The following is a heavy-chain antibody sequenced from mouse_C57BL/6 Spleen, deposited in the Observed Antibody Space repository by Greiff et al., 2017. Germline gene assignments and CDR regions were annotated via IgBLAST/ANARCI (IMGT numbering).Heavy chain of an antibody. CDR3: ARGSFYRYYGSSYWYFDV. V-gene: IGHV1-66*01. D-gene: IGHD1-1*01. CDR2: IYPGSGNT. CDR1: GYSFTSYY. Sequence: QVQLKQSGPELVKPGASVKISCKASGYSFTSYYIHWVKQRPGQGLEWIGWIYPGSGNTKYNEKFKGKATLTADTSSSTAYMQLSSLTSEDSAVYYCARGSFYRYYGSSYWYFDVWGTGTTVTVSS. J-gene: IGHJ1*03.